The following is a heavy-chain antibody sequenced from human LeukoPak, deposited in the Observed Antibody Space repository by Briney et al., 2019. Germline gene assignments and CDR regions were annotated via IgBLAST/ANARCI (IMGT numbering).Heavy chain of an antibody. J-gene: IGHJ6*03. D-gene: IGHD6-13*01. CDR3: ANSLAYYYYMDV. CDR1: GVSVSSHNYF. Sequence: SETLSLTCSVSGVSVSSHNYFWGWIRQPPGKGLEWIGSGSYTGGTYYNPSLKSRVTISVDKSKNQFSLILNSVTVADTAVYYCANSLAYYYYMDVWGKGTTVTVSS. V-gene: IGHV4-39*07. CDR2: GSYTGGT.